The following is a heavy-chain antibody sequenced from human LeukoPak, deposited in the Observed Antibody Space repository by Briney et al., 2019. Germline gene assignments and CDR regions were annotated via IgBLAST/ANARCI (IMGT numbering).Heavy chain of an antibody. V-gene: IGHV4-31*03. J-gene: IGHJ5*02. Sequence: SQTLSLTCTVSGGSISSGGYYWSWIRQHPGKGLEWIGYIYYSGSTYYNPSLKSRVTISVDTSKNQFSLKLSSVTAADTAVYYCARGLGSSWYFRNWFDPWGQGTLVTVSS. D-gene: IGHD6-13*01. CDR2: IYYSGST. CDR1: GGSISSGGYY. CDR3: ARGLGSSWYFRNWFDP.